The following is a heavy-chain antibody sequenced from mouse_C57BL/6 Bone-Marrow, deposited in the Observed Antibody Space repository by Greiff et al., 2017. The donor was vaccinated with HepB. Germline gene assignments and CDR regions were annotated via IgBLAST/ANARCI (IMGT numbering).Heavy chain of an antibody. D-gene: IGHD2-1*01. CDR2: ILPGSGST. V-gene: IGHV1-9*01. CDR3: ARNGNYGAWFAY. CDR1: GYTFTGYW. J-gene: IGHJ3*01. Sequence: VKLQESGAELMKPGASVKLSCKATGYTFTGYWIEWVKQRPGHGLEWIGEILPGSGSTNYNEKFKGNATFTADTSSNTAYMQLSSLTTEDSAIYYCARNGNYGAWFAYWGQGTLVTVSA.